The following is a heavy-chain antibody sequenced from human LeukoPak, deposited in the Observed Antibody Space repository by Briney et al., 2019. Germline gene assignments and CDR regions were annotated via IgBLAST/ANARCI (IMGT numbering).Heavy chain of an antibody. CDR1: GFDLHTYE. CDR2: ITISGHTK. CDR3: ARGDPHADL. Sequence: GGSLRLSCAASGFDLHTYEMNWVRQAPGKGLEWIADITISGHTKNYADSVKGRFTISRDSTRTSLYLQMNSLRVEDTGVYFCARGDPHADLWGQGTLVTVSS. V-gene: IGHV3-48*03. J-gene: IGHJ5*02.